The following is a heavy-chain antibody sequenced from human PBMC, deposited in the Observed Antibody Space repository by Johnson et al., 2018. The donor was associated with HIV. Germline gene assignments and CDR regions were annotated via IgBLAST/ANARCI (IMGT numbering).Heavy chain of an antibody. V-gene: IGHV3-66*01. Sequence: VQLVESGGGLVQPGGSLTLSCAAPGFSVSSYYMTWVRQAPGKGLDWVPVISSGGDTYYADSVRGRFSISRDNSKNQLYLQMNRLRAEDTDVSYCVRACRDGYTCDAFDIWGQGTMVTVSS. J-gene: IGHJ3*02. CDR1: GFSVSSYY. CDR2: ISSGGDT. D-gene: IGHD5-24*01. CDR3: VRACRDGYTCDAFDI.